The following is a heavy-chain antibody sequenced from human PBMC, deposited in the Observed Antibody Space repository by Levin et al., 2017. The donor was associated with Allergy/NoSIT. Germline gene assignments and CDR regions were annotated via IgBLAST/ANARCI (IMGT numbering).Heavy chain of an antibody. J-gene: IGHJ4*02. V-gene: IGHV3-7*01. D-gene: IGHD2/OR15-2a*01. CDR3: ASSEYGTAWVSVY. Sequence: GESLKISCAASGFTFSSYWMSWVRQAPGKGLEWVANIKQDGSERYYADSVKGRFTISRDNAKNSLSLQMNSLRAEDTAVYYCASSEYGTAWVSVYWGQGSLVTVSS. CDR2: IKQDGSER. CDR1: GFTFSSYW.